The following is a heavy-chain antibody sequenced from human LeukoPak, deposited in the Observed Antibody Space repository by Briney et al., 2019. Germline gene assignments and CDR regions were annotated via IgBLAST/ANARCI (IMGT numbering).Heavy chain of an antibody. CDR3: VRDLGHSRHYFEY. CDR2: ISQDGSET. D-gene: IGHD7-27*01. V-gene: IGHV3-7*01. J-gene: IGHJ4*02. CDR1: GFTITSFF. Sequence: GGSLRLSCAASGFTITSFFLNWVRLTPGRELEWVACISQDGSETFYMDSVRGRFTISRDNTKNSLYLQMDSLRAEDTAVYFCVRDLGHSRHYFEYWGQGALVTVSS.